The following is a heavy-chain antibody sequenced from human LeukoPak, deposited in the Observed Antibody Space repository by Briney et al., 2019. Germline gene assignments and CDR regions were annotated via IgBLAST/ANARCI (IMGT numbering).Heavy chain of an antibody. D-gene: IGHD1-26*01. V-gene: IGHV4-34*01. CDR3: ARGGPYSGSYLRRSGWFDP. CDR2: INHSGST. J-gene: IGHJ5*02. CDR1: GGTFSGYY. Sequence: SETLSLTCAGYGGTFSGYYWSWIRQPPGKGLEWIGEINHSGSTNYNPSLKSRVTISVDTSKNQFSLKLSSVTAADTAVYYCARGGPYSGSYLRRSGWFDPWGQGTLVTVSS.